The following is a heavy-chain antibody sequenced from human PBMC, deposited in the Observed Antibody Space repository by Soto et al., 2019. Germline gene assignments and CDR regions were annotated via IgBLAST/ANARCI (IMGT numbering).Heavy chain of an antibody. Sequence: QVQLVQSGGEVKKPGDSVNISCKATGYTFISYSITWVRQAPGQGLEWMGWISTYNGNTKYAQSLQGRVTLTRDTSTNTAFMEIRGLRSDDTAISYWAREGAHSTGCDDYFDQWGQGNLVDVSS. CDR3: AREGAHSTGCDDYFDQ. CDR1: GYTFISYS. J-gene: IGHJ4*02. V-gene: IGHV1-18*04. CDR2: ISTYNGNT. D-gene: IGHD6-25*01.